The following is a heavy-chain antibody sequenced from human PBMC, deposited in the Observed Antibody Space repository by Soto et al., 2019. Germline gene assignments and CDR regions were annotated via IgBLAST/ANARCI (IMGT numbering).Heavy chain of an antibody. CDR3: VAWGTSNSNP. CDR1: GFIFNTHW. Sequence: GGSLSLSCAASGFIFNTHWMSWVRQAPEKGLEWVAHTKPDGSEKYYVDSAKGRLTISRDNTRNSLYLQMNSLRADDTALYYCVAWGTSNSNPWGQGTLVTVSS. CDR2: TKPDGSEK. V-gene: IGHV3-7*01. J-gene: IGHJ1*01. D-gene: IGHD1-7*01.